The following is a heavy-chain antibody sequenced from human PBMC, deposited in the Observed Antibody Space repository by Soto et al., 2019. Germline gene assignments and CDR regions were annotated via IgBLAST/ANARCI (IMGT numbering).Heavy chain of an antibody. CDR1: GYTFTSYG. V-gene: IGHV1-8*02. CDR3: ARSLSYDYGVIDL. J-gene: IGHJ2*01. Sequence: ASVKVSCKASGYTFTSYGISWVRQAPGQGLEWMGWMNPNSGNTGYAQKFQGRVTMTRNTSISTAYMELSSLRSEDTAVYYCARSLSYDYGVIDLWGRGTLVTVSS. D-gene: IGHD4-17*01. CDR2: MNPNSGNT.